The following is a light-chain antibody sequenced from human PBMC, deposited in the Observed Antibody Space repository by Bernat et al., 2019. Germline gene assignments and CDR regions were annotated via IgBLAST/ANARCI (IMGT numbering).Light chain of an antibody. Sequence: QSALTQPASVSGSPGQSISISCTGSNSDVGAEDHVSWYQQHPGKGPKLIIYEVTERPSGVSNRFSGSKSGNTASLTISGLQAEDEAEYFCCSRAGGKIFWVFGGGTKLTVL. J-gene: IGLJ3*02. CDR3: CSRAGGKIFWV. V-gene: IGLV2-23*02. CDR2: EVT. CDR1: NSDVGAEDH.